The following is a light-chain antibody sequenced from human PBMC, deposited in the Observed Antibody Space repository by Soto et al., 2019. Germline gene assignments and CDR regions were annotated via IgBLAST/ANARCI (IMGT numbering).Light chain of an antibody. CDR2: GAS. CDR1: QGFSTN. Sequence: EIVMTQSPATLSVSPGERATLSCRASQGFSTNLAWSQQKPGQAPRLLLYGASTRATGIPARFSGSGSGTEFTLTISSLQSEDFAVYYCQQYNNWPPLTFGGGTKVEIK. J-gene: IGKJ4*01. V-gene: IGKV3-15*01. CDR3: QQYNNWPPLT.